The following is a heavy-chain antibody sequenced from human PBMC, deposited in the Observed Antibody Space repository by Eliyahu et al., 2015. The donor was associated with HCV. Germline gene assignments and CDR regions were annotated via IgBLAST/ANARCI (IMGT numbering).Heavy chain of an antibody. J-gene: IGHJ4*02. CDR2: INPSGGST. CDR3: ARVVGATNLWTFDY. V-gene: IGHV1-46*03. Sequence: QVQLVQSGAEVKKPGASVKISCKASGYTFTNYYMHWVRQAPGQGLEWMGIINPSGGSTNYAQKFQGRLTATRDTSTSTVYLDLSILRSDDTATYYCARVVGATNLWTFDYWGQGTLVTVSS. CDR1: GYTFTNYY. D-gene: IGHD1-26*01.